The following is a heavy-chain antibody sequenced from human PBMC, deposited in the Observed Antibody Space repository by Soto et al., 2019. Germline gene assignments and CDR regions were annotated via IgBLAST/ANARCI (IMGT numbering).Heavy chain of an antibody. D-gene: IGHD6-13*01. CDR1: GGSFSGYY. J-gene: IGHJ6*03. Sequence: QVQLQQWGAGLLKPSETLSLTCAVYGGSFSGYYWSWIRQPPGKGLEWIGEINHSGSTNYNPSLKSRVTISVDTSKNQFSLKLSSVTAADTAVYYCARTTVDSSSGNYYMDVWGKGTTVTVSS. CDR3: ARTTVDSSSGNYYMDV. V-gene: IGHV4-34*01. CDR2: INHSGST.